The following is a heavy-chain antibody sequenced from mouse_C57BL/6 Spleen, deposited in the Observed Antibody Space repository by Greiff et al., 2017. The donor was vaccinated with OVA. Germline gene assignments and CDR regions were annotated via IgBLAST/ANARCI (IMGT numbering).Heavy chain of an antibody. CDR3: ARPGTTWYFDV. Sequence: QVQLQQPGTELVKPGASVKISCKASGYAFSSYWMPWVKQRPGQGLEWIGLIYPGDGDTNYNGKFKGKATLTADKSSSTAYMQLSSLTSEDSAVYFCARPGTTWYFDVWGTGTTVTVSS. CDR1: GYAFSSYW. CDR2: IYPGDGDT. D-gene: IGHD4-1*01. J-gene: IGHJ1*03. V-gene: IGHV1-80*01.